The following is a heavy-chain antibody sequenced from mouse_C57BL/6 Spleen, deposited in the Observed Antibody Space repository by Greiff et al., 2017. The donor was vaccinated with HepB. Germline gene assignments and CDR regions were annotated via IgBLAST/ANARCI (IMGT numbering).Heavy chain of an antibody. CDR2: ISYDGSN. J-gene: IGHJ2*01. CDR1: GYSITGGYY. CDR3: ARDRGGYLDY. V-gene: IGHV3-6*01. Sequence: EVQVVESGPGLVKPSKSLSPPCSVTGYSITGGYYWNWIRQFPGNKLEWMGYISYDGSNNYNPSLKNRISITRDTSKNQFFLKLNSVTTEDTATYYCARDRGGYLDYWGQGTTLTVSS.